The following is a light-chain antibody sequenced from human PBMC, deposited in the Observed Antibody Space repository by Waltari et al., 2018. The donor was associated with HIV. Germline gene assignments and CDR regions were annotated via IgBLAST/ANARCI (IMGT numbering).Light chain of an antibody. CDR2: EVT. J-gene: IGLJ1*01. CDR3: CSCPRSGIRYV. Sequence: QSALTQPASVSGSPGQSITISCTGTSSNVWTDDLVSWYQQHPGEAPKLLIYEVTKRPSGVSNRFSGSKSGNTASLTISGLQAEDEADYYCCSCPRSGIRYVFGTGTKVTVL. CDR1: SSNVWTDDL. V-gene: IGLV2-23*02.